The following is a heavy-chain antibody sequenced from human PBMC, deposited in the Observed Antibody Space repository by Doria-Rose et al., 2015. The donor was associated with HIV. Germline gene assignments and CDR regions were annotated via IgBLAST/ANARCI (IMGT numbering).Heavy chain of an antibody. Sequence: QESGPALVKPTETLTLTCTVSGVSLSSPGMGVSWIRQPPGKALEWLANIFSDDERSYRTALKSRLTISRSASKSQVVCTMTDMDPVDTATYYCARIKSSRWYHKYYFDCWGQGTLVIVSA. CDR2: IFSDDER. CDR1: GVSLSSPGMG. J-gene: IGHJ4*02. CDR3: ARIKSSRWYHKYYFDC. D-gene: IGHD6-13*01. V-gene: IGHV2-26*01.